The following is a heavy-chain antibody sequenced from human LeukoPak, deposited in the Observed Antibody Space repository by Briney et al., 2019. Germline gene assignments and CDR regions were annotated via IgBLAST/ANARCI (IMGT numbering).Heavy chain of an antibody. CDR1: GFAFSSYW. J-gene: IGHJ4*02. V-gene: IGHV3-7*01. Sequence: PGGSLRLSCAASGFAFSSYWMHWVRQAPGKGLEWVANIKQDGSEKYYVESVKGRFTISRDNAKNSLYLQMSSLRAEDTAVYFCARGANSPFGYWGQGALVTVSS. CDR3: ARGANSPFGY. D-gene: IGHD4/OR15-4a*01. CDR2: IKQDGSEK.